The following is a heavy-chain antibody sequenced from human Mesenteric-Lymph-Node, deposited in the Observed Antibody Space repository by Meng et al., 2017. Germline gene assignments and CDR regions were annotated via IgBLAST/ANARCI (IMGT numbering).Heavy chain of an antibody. V-gene: IGHV1-69*13. Sequence: SVKVSCKASGGTFSSYAISWVRQAPGQGLEWMGGIIPIFGTANYAQKFQGRVTITADESTSTAYVELSSLRSEDTAVYYCARDFRGGCSYGSYLSCTNDAFDIWGQGTMVTVSS. CDR3: ARDFRGGCSYGSYLSCTNDAFDI. J-gene: IGHJ3*02. CDR2: IIPIFGTA. D-gene: IGHD5-18*01. CDR1: GGTFSSYA.